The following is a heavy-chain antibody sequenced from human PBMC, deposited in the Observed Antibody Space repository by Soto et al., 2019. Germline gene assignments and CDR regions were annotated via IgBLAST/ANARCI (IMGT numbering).Heavy chain of an antibody. CDR3: ERWNSWFGGSSVDYG. CDR1: GDSISRSGFY. J-gene: IGHJ6*01. Sequence: SETLSLTCTVSGDSISRSGFYWGCIRHPPGKGQERIGTIYYSGSTYYNPSLKSRVTISVDTSKNHFSLRLYSVTAADTALYFCERWNSWFGGSSVDYG. CDR2: IYYSGST. D-gene: IGHD1-26*01. V-gene: IGHV4-39*02.